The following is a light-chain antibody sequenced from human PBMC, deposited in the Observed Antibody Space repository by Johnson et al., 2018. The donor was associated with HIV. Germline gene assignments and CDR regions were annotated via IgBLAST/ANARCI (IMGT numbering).Light chain of an antibody. CDR1: SSNIGNNY. V-gene: IGLV1-51*02. CDR2: ENN. J-gene: IGLJ1*01. CDR3: GTWDSSLSAV. Sequence: QAVLTQPPSVSAAPGQKVTISCSGSSSNIGNNYVSWYQQLPGTAPTLLIYENNKRPSGIPDRFSGSKSGTSATLGITGLQTGDEADYYCGTWDSSLSAVFGTGTQVTVL.